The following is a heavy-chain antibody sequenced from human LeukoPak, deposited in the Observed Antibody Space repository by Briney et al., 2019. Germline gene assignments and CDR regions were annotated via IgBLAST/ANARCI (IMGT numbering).Heavy chain of an antibody. D-gene: IGHD3-9*01. CDR1: GYTFTTDG. Sequence: ASVKVSCKASGYTFTTDGISWGRQAPGQGLGWLGRISVYNGNTNYAQKLPGRDTMTTDTSTSTAYMELRSLRSDATAVYSCARMILQLGDVLTVPPRGFDYWGQGTLVTVSS. CDR2: ISVYNGNT. J-gene: IGHJ4*02. CDR3: ARMILQLGDVLTVPPRGFDY. V-gene: IGHV1-18*01.